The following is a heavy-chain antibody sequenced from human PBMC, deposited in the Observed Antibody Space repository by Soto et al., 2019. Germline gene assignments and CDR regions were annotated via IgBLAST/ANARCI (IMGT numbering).Heavy chain of an antibody. V-gene: IGHV3-7*01. CDR1: GFTFSSYA. CDR2: IKEDGSEK. J-gene: IGHJ4*02. Sequence: GGSLRLSCAASGFTFSSYAMSWVRQAPGKGLEWVANIKEDGSEKYYVDSVKGRFTISRDNAKNSVYLQMNSLRVEDTAVYYCARDCSGGDCYYWGQGTPVTVSS. D-gene: IGHD2-21*02. CDR3: ARDCSGGDCYY.